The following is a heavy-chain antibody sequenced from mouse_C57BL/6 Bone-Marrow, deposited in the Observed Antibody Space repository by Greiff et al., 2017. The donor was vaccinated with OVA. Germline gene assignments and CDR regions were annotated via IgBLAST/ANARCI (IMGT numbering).Heavy chain of an antibody. V-gene: IGHV1-42*01. CDR1: GYSFTGYY. J-gene: IGHJ2*01. CDR2: INPSTGGT. D-gene: IGHD2-2*01. CDR3: TMVTTGGY. Sequence: EVQLQQSGPELVKPGASVKISCKASGYSFTGYYMNWVKQSPEKSLEWIGEINPSTGGTTYNQKFKAKATLTVDKSSSTAHMQLKSLTSEDSAVYYCTMVTTGGYWGQGTTLTVSS.